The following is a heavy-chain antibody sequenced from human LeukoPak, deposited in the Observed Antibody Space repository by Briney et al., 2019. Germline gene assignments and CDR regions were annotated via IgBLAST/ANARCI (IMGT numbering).Heavy chain of an antibody. CDR2: ISGSGGST. J-gene: IGHJ4*02. CDR1: GFTFSSYG. Sequence: PGGSLRLSCAASGFTFSSYGMSWVRRAPGKGLEWVSGISGSGGSTYYADSVKGRFTISRDNSKNTPYLQMNSLRAEDTAVYYCAKNLNPFDYWGQGTLVTVSS. V-gene: IGHV3-23*01. CDR3: AKNLNPFDY.